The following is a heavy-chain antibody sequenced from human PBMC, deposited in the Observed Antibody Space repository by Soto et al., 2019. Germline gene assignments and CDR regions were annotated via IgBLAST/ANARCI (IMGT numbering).Heavy chain of an antibody. V-gene: IGHV4-34*01. CDR3: ARALLYTYGHLPIDY. CDR2: INHSGST. CDR1: GGSFSGYY. D-gene: IGHD5-18*01. Sequence: QVQLQQWGAGLLKPSETLSLTCAVYGGSFSGYYWRWIRQPPGKGLERIGEINHSGSTNYNPSLKSRVAISVDTSKNQFSLKLNSLTAADTAVYYCARALLYTYGHLPIDYRGQGTLVTVSS. J-gene: IGHJ4*02.